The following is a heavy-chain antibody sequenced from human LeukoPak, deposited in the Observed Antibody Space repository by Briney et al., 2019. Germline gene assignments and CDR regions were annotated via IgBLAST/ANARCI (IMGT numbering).Heavy chain of an antibody. V-gene: IGHV5-51*01. CDR1: RYTFSDFW. D-gene: IGHD3-22*01. J-gene: IGHJ4*02. CDR2: IYPGDSDR. Sequence: GESLKISCQASRYTFSDFWIGWVRQRPGKGLEWMGIIYPGDSDRRYSPSFQGQVTISADKSTSTAYLQWSTLKASDTAMYYCVRHDSGYYSDGSGYQGVDFWGQGTLITVSS. CDR3: VRHDSGYYSDGSGYQGVDF.